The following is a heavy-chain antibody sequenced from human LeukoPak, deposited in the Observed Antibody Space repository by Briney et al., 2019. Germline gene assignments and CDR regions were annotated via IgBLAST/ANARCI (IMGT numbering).Heavy chain of an antibody. J-gene: IGHJ5*02. V-gene: IGHV1-2*02. CDR2: INPSSGGT. CDR3: ARALGYGSGSYSQPLNWFDP. CDR1: GYTFTGYY. D-gene: IGHD3-10*01. Sequence: ASVKVSCKASGYTFTGYYMRWVRQAPGQGLEWMGWINPSSGGTKFAQKFQGRVTMTSDTSISAAYMELSRLRSDDTAVYYCARALGYGSGSYSQPLNWFDPWGQGTLVTVPS.